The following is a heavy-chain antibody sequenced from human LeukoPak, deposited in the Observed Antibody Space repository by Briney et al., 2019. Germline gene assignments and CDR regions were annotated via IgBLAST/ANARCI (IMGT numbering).Heavy chain of an antibody. CDR1: GFTFSSYG. CDR2: ITSSSSYI. D-gene: IGHD4/OR15-4a*01. V-gene: IGHV3-21*04. CDR3: ARRAGAYSHPYDY. J-gene: IGHJ4*02. Sequence: GGSLRLSCAASGFTFSSYGMSWVRQAPGKGLEWVSSITSSSSYIYYADSVKGRFTISRDNSKNTLYLQMNSLRAEDAAVYYCARRAGAYSHPYDYWGQGTLVTVSS.